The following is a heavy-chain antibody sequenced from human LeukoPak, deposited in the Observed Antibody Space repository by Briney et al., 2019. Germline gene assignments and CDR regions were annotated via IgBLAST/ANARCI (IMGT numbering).Heavy chain of an antibody. D-gene: IGHD6-13*01. J-gene: IGHJ4*02. V-gene: IGHV3-9*01. Sequence: PGRSLRLSCAASGFTFDDYAMHWVRQAPGKGLEWVSGISWNSGSIGYADSVKGRFTISRDNAKNSLYLQMNSLTAEDTAVYYCARDSGIAGYYFDYWGQGSLVTVSS. CDR1: GFTFDDYA. CDR2: ISWNSGSI. CDR3: ARDSGIAGYYFDY.